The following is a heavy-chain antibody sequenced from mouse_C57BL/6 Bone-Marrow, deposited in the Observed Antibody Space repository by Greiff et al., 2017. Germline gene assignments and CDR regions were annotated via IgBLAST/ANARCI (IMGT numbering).Heavy chain of an antibody. V-gene: IGHV1-9*01. Sequence: VQLQESGAELMKPGASVKLSCKATGYTFTGYCFERVKQRSAHGPEWIGEILPGGGSTNYNEKFKGKATFTADTSSNTAYMQLSSLTSEDSAIYYCARGGLSGAWFAYWGQGTLVTVSA. D-gene: IGHD1-1*02. CDR2: ILPGGGST. CDR3: ARGGLSGAWFAY. J-gene: IGHJ3*01. CDR1: GYTFTGYC.